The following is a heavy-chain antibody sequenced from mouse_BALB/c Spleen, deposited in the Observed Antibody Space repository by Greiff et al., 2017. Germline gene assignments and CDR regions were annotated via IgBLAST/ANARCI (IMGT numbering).Heavy chain of an antibody. J-gene: IGHJ2*01. CDR3: ARDKEYYGSSYYFDY. CDR1: GFTFTDYY. CDR2: IRNKANGYTT. V-gene: IGHV7-3*02. Sequence: EVQGVESGGGLVQPGGSLSLSCATSGFTFTDYYMSWVRQPPGKALEWLGFIRNKANGYTTEYSASVKGRFTISRDNSQSILYLQMNTLRAEDSATYYCARDKEYYGSSYYFDYWGQGTTLTVSS. D-gene: IGHD1-1*01.